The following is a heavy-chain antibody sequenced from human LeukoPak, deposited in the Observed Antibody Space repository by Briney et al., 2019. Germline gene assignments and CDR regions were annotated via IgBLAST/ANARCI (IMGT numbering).Heavy chain of an antibody. Sequence: GGSLRLSCAASGYTFRSLWTHWARQAPGKGLLWVSRINSDGSPTNYTDSVKGRFPISRDNAKNTLYRPKNSLSPEDTAVFYCARDPYDILTGPSFDYWGQGTLVTVSS. J-gene: IGHJ4*02. D-gene: IGHD3-9*01. V-gene: IGHV3-74*01. CDR1: GYTFRSLW. CDR3: ARDPYDILTGPSFDY. CDR2: INSDGSPT.